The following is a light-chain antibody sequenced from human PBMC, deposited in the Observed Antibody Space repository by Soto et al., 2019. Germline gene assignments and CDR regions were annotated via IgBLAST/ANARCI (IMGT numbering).Light chain of an antibody. V-gene: IGKV1-9*01. CDR3: QQLITYPST. Sequence: DIQLTQSPSSLSASVGDRVTITCRASQGISSYLAWYQQKPGKAPNLLIYAASTLLSGVPSRFSGSGSGTDFTLTISSLQPEDFATYYCQQLITYPSTFGPGTKVDIK. CDR2: AAS. CDR1: QGISSY. J-gene: IGKJ3*01.